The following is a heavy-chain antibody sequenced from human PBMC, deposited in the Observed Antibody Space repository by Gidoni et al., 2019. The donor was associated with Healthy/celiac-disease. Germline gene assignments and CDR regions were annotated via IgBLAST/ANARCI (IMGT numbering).Heavy chain of an antibody. Sequence: EVQLVESGGVVVQPGGSLRLSCAASGFTFDDYAMHWVRQAPGKGLEWVSLISWDGGSTYYADSVKGRFTISRDNSKNSLYLQMNSLRAEDTALYYCAKGDYYDSSGRFDYWGQGTLVTVSS. D-gene: IGHD3-22*01. CDR1: GFTFDDYA. V-gene: IGHV3-43D*03. CDR3: AKGDYYDSSGRFDY. CDR2: ISWDGGST. J-gene: IGHJ4*02.